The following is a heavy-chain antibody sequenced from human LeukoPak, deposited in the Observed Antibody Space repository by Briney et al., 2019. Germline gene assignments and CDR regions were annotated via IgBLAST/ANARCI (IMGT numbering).Heavy chain of an antibody. V-gene: IGHV4-39*02. D-gene: IGHD6-13*01. CDR3: ARDGAIASAVVY. Sequence: SETLSLTCTVSGGSISSSSYYWGWIRQPPGKGLEWIGSIYYSGSTYYNPSLKSRVTISVDTSKNQFSLKLSSVTAADTAVYYCARDGAIASAVVYWGLGTLVTVSS. CDR1: GGSISSSSYY. J-gene: IGHJ4*02. CDR2: IYYSGST.